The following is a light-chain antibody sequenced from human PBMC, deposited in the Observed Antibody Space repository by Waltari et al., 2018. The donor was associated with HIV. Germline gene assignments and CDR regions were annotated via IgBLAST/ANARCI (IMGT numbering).Light chain of an antibody. CDR2: GAF. J-gene: IGKJ4*01. Sequence: EIVMTQSPATLSVSPGERATLSCRASQSISTFLAWYQQKPGQAPRLLIYGAFSRATGIPARFSGSGSGTEFTLTISSLQSEDFAVYYCQQYNDWPPLTFGGGTKVEIK. CDR3: QQYNDWPPLT. V-gene: IGKV3-15*01. CDR1: QSISTF.